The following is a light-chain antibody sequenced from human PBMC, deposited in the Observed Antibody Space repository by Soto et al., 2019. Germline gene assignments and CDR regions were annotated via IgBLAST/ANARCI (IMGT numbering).Light chain of an antibody. CDR2: DDS. J-gene: IGLJ7*01. Sequence: SYELTQPPSVSVAPGQTARITCGGNDSGRKSVHWYQQKAGQAPVVVVYDDSDRPSGIPERISASISGNTATLTIRRVAAGDAADYYCQVWDGDSDQRVFAGGPQLTVL. CDR3: QVWDGDSDQRV. CDR1: DSGRKS. V-gene: IGLV3-21*02.